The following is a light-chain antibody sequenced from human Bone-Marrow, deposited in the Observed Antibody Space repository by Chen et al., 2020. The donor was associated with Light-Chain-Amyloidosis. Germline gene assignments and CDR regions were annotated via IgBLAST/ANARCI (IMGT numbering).Light chain of an antibody. CDR2: DAS. CDR1: QSVGSY. Sequence: EIVLTQSPATLSLSPGERATLSCRTSQSVGSYLAWYQQKPGQAPRLLIYDASNRATGIPARFSGSGSGTDFILTISSLEPEDFAIYYCQQRSNWRFTFGPGTRVDIK. CDR3: QQRSNWRFT. V-gene: IGKV3-11*01. J-gene: IGKJ3*01.